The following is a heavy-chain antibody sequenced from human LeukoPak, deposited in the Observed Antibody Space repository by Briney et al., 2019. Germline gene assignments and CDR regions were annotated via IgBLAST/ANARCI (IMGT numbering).Heavy chain of an antibody. J-gene: IGHJ4*02. Sequence: KASETLSLTCTVSGGSISSYYWSWIRQPPGKGLEWIGYIYYSGSTNYNPSLKSRVTISVDTSKNQFSLKLSSVTAADTAIYYCARESGAFSPFGFWGQGTLVTVSS. CDR2: IYYSGST. CDR1: GGSISSYY. D-gene: IGHD1-26*01. CDR3: ARESGAFSPFGF. V-gene: IGHV4-59*12.